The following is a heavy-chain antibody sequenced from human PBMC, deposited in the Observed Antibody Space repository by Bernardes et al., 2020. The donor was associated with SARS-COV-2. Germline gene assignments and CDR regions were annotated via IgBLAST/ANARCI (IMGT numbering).Heavy chain of an antibody. CDR1: GFTFSNYW. V-gene: IGHV3-74*01. D-gene: IGHD3-10*01. CDR2: ISGDGTTT. J-gene: IGHJ4*02. Sequence: GGSLRLSCTASGFTFSNYWMHWVRQAPGKGLVWVSRISGDGTTTTYADSVKGRFTISRDNARNTLYLQMDSLRAEDTAVYYCARVSRVRIELFHYQREIDYWGQGTLVTVSS. CDR3: ARVSRVRIELFHYQREIDY.